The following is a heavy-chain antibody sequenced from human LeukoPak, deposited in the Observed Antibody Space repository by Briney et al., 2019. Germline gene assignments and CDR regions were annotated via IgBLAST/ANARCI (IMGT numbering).Heavy chain of an antibody. CDR3: ARHVVAVGFDY. D-gene: IGHD3-22*01. CDR2: ISSSSSYI. V-gene: IGHV3-21*01. CDR1: GFTFSGYS. J-gene: IGHJ4*02. Sequence: PGGSLRLSCAASGFTFSGYSMNWVHQAPGKGLEWVSSISSSSSYIYYADSVMGRFTISRDNANNSLYLQMNSLRAEDTAVYYCARHVVAVGFDYWGQGTLVTVSS.